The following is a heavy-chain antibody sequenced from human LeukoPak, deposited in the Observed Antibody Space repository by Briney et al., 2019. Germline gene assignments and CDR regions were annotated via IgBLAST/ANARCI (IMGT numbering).Heavy chain of an antibody. V-gene: IGHV4-30-2*01. CDR1: GGSISSGGYY. CDR2: IYHSGST. Sequence: PSETLSLTCTVSGGSISSGGYYWSWIRQPPGKGLEWIGYIYHSGSTYYNPSLKSRVTISVDRSKNQFSLKLSSVTAADTAVYYCARVSGVRSVTFDYRGQGTLVTVSS. CDR3: ARVSGVRSVTFDY. D-gene: IGHD4-23*01. J-gene: IGHJ4*02.